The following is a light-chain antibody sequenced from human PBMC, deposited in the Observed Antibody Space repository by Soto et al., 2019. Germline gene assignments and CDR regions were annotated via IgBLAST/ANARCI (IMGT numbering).Light chain of an antibody. V-gene: IGKV3-15*01. Sequence: EIVMTQSPATLSVSPGERATLSCRASQRISNNLAWYQQKAGQAPRLLIYCASTRATGIPARFSGSGSETEFTLNISSLQSEDFAVYYCQQYNNWPPYTFGQGTKLEIK. CDR3: QQYNNWPPYT. J-gene: IGKJ2*01. CDR2: CAS. CDR1: QRISNN.